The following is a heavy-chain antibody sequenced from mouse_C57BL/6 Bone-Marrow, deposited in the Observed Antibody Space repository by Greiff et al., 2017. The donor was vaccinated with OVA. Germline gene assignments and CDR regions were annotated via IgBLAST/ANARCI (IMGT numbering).Heavy chain of an antibody. Sequence: VQLQQSGAELVRPGASVKLSCTASGFNIKDDYMHWVKQRPEQGLEWIGWIDPENGDTEYASKFQGKATITADTSSNTAYLQLSSLTSEDTAVYYCARGVTGPWFAYWGQGTLVTVSA. J-gene: IGHJ3*01. CDR3: ARGVTGPWFAY. CDR2: IDPENGDT. V-gene: IGHV14-4*01. CDR1: GFNIKDDY. D-gene: IGHD2-1*01.